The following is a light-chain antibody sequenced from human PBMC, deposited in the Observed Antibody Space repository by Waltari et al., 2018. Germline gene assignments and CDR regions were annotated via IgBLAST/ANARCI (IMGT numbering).Light chain of an antibody. J-gene: IGLJ3*02. CDR3: CSYAGSSIWV. V-gene: IGLV2-23*01. CDR2: EDT. CDR1: SSDVESYNL. Sequence: QSALTQPASVSGSPGQSIAISCTRTSSDVESYNLVPWYQKYPGKAPKLIIYEDTKRPSGLADRVSSTKSGNTASLTISGLQADDEADYFCCSYAGSSIWVFGGGTKLTVL.